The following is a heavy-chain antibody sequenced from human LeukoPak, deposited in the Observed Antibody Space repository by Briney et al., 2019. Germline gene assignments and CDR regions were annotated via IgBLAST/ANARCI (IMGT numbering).Heavy chain of an antibody. D-gene: IGHD3-3*01. V-gene: IGHV4-30-4*08. J-gene: IGHJ4*02. CDR2: IYYSGST. CDR3: ATLPYYDFWSGYYTGDY. Sequence: PSETLSLTCTVSGGSISSGDYYWSWIRQPPGKGLEWIGYIYYSGSTYYNSSLKSRVTISVDTSKNQFSLKLSSVTAADTAVYYCATLPYYDFWSGYYTGDYWGQGTLVTVSS. CDR1: GGSISSGDYY.